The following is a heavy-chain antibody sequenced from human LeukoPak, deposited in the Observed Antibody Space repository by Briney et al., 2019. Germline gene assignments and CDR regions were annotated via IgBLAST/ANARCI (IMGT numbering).Heavy chain of an antibody. CDR1: GFTFSSYA. CDR3: AKDLDNRITIFGVATSFDY. D-gene: IGHD3-3*01. J-gene: IGHJ4*02. CDR2: ISGSGGST. Sequence: GGSLRLSCAASGFTFSSYAMSWVRQAPGKELEWVSAISGSGGSTYYADSVKGRFTISRDNSKNTLYLQMKSLRAEDTAVYYCAKDLDNRITIFGVATSFDYWGQGTLGTVSS. V-gene: IGHV3-23*01.